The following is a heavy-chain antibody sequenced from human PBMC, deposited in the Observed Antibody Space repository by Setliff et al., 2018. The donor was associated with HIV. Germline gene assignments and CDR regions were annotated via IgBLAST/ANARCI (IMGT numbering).Heavy chain of an antibody. Sequence: ASVKVSCKASGYTFSAYYLHWVRRAPGQGLEWMGWINPNSGATNYAHNFQGRVTMTRDTSISTAYMDLSSLTSDDTAVYYCVLASIVSTARWNYWGRGTLVTVSS. CDR2: INPNSGAT. V-gene: IGHV1-2*02. D-gene: IGHD1-26*01. CDR1: GYTFSAYY. CDR3: VLASIVSTARWNY. J-gene: IGHJ4*02.